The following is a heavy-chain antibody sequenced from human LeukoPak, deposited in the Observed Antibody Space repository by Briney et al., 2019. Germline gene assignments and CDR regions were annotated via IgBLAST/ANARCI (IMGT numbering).Heavy chain of an antibody. CDR2: IYWDDDK. V-gene: IGHV2-5*02. Sequence: SGPTLVKPTQTLTLTCTFSGFSLSTSGVGVGWIRQPPGKALEWLALIYWDDDKRYSPSLKSRLTITKDISKNQVVLTMTNMDPVDTATYYCAHRRTYYYGSGSYYNPYYFDYWGQGTLVTVSS. J-gene: IGHJ4*02. D-gene: IGHD3-10*01. CDR1: GFSLSTSGVG. CDR3: AHRRTYYYGSGSYYNPYYFDY.